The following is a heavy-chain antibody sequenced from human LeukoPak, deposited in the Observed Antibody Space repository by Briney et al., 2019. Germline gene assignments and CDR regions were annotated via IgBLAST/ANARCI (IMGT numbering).Heavy chain of an antibody. V-gene: IGHV1-2*02. D-gene: IGHD2-2*01. J-gene: IGHJ4*02. CDR2: INPNSGGT. CDR1: GYTFTGYY. Sequence: GASVKVSCKASGYTFTGYYMHWVRQAPGQGLKWMGWINPNSGGTNYAQKFQGRVAMTRDTSISTAYMELSRLRSDDTAVYYCARMRAVVPAANFDNWGQGTLVTVSS. CDR3: ARMRAVVPAANFDN.